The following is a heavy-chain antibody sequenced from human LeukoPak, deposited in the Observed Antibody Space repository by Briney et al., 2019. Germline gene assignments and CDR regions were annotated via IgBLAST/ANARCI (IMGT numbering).Heavy chain of an antibody. V-gene: IGHV3-23*01. Sequence: GGSLRLSRAASGFTFSSYAMSWVRQAPGKGLEWVSAISGSGGSTYYADSVKGRFTISRDNSKNTLYLQMNSLRAEDTAVYYCAKDRVAVTRLGAFDIWGQGTMVTVSS. CDR2: ISGSGGST. J-gene: IGHJ3*02. D-gene: IGHD3-3*01. CDR1: GFTFSSYA. CDR3: AKDRVAVTRLGAFDI.